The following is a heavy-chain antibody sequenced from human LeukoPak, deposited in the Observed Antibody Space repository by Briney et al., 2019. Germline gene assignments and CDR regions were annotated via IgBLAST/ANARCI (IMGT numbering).Heavy chain of an antibody. Sequence: ASVKVSCKASGYTFTSYYMHWVRQAPGQGLEWMGIINPSGGSTSYAQKFQGRVTMTRDTSTSTVYMELSSLRSEDTAVYYCARAPPLGIAAAGPPQFDYWGQGTLVTVSS. D-gene: IGHD6-13*01. CDR1: GYTFTSYY. J-gene: IGHJ4*02. V-gene: IGHV1-46*01. CDR2: INPSGGST. CDR3: ARAPPLGIAAAGPPQFDY.